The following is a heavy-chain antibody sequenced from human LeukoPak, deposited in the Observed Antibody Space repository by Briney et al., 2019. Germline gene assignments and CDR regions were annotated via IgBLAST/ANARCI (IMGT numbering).Heavy chain of an antibody. J-gene: IGHJ4*02. D-gene: IGHD3-16*01. Sequence: GGSLRLSCAASGFTFSSYWMHWVRQAPGKGLEWVSAISGSGGSTYYADSVKGRFTISRDNSKNTLYLQMNSLRAEDTAVYYCAKNVHVWGSKGYYFDYWGQGTLVTVSS. V-gene: IGHV3-23*01. CDR2: ISGSGGST. CDR3: AKNVHVWGSKGYYFDY. CDR1: GFTFSSYW.